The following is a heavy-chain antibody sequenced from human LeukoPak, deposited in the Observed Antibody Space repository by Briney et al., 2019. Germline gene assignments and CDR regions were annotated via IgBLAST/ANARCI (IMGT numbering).Heavy chain of an antibody. Sequence: KASETLSLTCTVSGGSIRSDHYYWGWIRQTPGKGLEWIGSMYESGGTYYNPSLKGRGTIFVDTSKTQVSLNLTSVTAADTAVYYCARRNDILTGYYSNFDYWGQGTLVTVSS. CDR3: ARRNDILTGYYSNFDY. V-gene: IGHV4-39*01. CDR1: GGSIRSDHYY. CDR2: MYESGGT. J-gene: IGHJ4*02. D-gene: IGHD3-9*01.